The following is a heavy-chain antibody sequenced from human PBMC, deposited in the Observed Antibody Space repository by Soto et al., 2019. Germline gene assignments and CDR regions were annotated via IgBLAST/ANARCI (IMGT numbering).Heavy chain of an antibody. Sequence: QVQLVESGGGVVQPGRSLRLSCAASGFTFSSYAMHWVRQAPGKGLEWVAVISYDGSNKYYADSVKGRFTISRDNSKNTLYLQMNSLRAEDTAVYYCAKDGMVVVITTYFDYWGQGTLVTVSS. J-gene: IGHJ4*02. V-gene: IGHV3-30*04. CDR2: ISYDGSNK. D-gene: IGHD3-22*01. CDR3: AKDGMVVVITTYFDY. CDR1: GFTFSSYA.